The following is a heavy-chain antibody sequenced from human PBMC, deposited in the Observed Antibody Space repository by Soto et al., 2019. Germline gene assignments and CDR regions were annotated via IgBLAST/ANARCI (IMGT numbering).Heavy chain of an antibody. V-gene: IGHV2-26*01. CDR2: IFSSDAE. CDR3: ARIVNPTGTTRFDS. Sequence: QVTLKESGPVLVKPTETLTLTCTVSGFSLSDSRMGVSWIRQPPGKALEWLAHIFSSDAESYSTSLRTRLTITKDTSKGQVLLTVNNMAPVDTATYYCARIVNPTGTTRFDSWGQGTLVTVSS. CDR1: GFSLSDSRMG. D-gene: IGHD1-1*01. J-gene: IGHJ5*01.